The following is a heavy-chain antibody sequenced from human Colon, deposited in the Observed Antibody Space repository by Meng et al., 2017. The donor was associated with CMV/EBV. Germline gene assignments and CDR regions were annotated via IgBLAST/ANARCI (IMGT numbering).Heavy chain of an antibody. Sequence: QVQLRQWGAGLLKPSETLTLTCAVYVGSFSGSNWSWTRQPPGKGLEWIGEINHSGSTNYNPSFKSRVTISVDTSKNQFSLKLSSVTAADTAVYYCASILFAAAAGGWGGYWGQGTLVTASS. CDR1: VGSFSGSN. D-gene: IGHD6-13*01. CDR3: ASILFAAAAGGWGGY. V-gene: IGHV4-34*01. J-gene: IGHJ4*02. CDR2: INHSGST.